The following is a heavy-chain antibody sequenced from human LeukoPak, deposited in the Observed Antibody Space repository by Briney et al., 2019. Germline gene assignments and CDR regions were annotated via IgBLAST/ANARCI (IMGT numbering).Heavy chain of an antibody. CDR3: ARYRHLGY. V-gene: IGHV6-1*01. Sequence: SQTLSLTCVISGDSVSNNSAAWNWIRQSPSRGLEWLGRTYYRSKWYSYSAVSVKSRIIINPDTSKNQFSLQLNSVTPEDTAVYYCARYRHLGYWGQGTLVTVSS. CDR2: TYYRSKWYS. J-gene: IGHJ4*02. CDR1: GDSVSNNSAA.